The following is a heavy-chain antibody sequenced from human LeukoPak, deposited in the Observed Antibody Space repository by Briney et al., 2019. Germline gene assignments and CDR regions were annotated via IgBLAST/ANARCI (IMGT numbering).Heavy chain of an antibody. Sequence: PGGSLRLSCAASGFIFNNYAMNWVRQAPGKGLEWVSAISGSGGSTYYADSVKGRFTISRDNSKNMLYLQMNSLRAEDTAVYYCVTPLRGSAFDIWGQGTMVTVPS. J-gene: IGHJ3*02. CDR3: VTPLRGSAFDI. V-gene: IGHV3-23*01. D-gene: IGHD3-16*01. CDR1: GFIFNNYA. CDR2: ISGSGGST.